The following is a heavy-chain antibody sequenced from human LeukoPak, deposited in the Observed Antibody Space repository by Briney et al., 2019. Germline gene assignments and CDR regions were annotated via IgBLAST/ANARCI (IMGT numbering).Heavy chain of an antibody. CDR2: INPAGTET. CDR1: GFSFSAYW. Sequence: PGGSLRLSCAASGFSFSAYWMTWVRQAPGTGLEWVANINPAGTETYYVDPVKGRFTISRDNSKSTLFLQMNSLRAEDTALYYCAKGGSAYFLDLWGQGTLVTVSS. D-gene: IGHD2/OR15-2a*01. J-gene: IGHJ5*02. V-gene: IGHV3-7*03. CDR3: AKGGSAYFLDL.